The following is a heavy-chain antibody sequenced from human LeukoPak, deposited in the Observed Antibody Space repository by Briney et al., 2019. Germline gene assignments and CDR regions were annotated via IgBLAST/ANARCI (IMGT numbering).Heavy chain of an antibody. CDR2: ISYGGDNK. J-gene: IGHJ4*02. CDR3: ARDFEAHDLRPIGY. D-gene: IGHD3-3*01. Sequence: PGGSLRLSCAASRLTFSSYWMSWVRQAPGKGLEWVAVISYGGDNKYYADSVKGRFTISRDNSKNTLYLQMNSLRAEDTAVYYCARDFEAHDLRPIGYWGQGTLVTVSS. V-gene: IGHV3-30*01. CDR1: RLTFSSYW.